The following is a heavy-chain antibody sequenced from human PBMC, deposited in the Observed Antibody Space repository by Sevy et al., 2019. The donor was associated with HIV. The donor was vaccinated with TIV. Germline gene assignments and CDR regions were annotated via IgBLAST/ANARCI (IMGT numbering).Heavy chain of an antibody. Sequence: ASVKVSCKASGYTFTGYYMHWVRQASGQGLEWMGWINPNSGGTNYAQKFQGRVTMTRDTSISTAYMELSRLRSDDTAVYYCARDRGGITGTSYYYGMDVWGQGTTVTVSS. V-gene: IGHV1-2*02. D-gene: IGHD1-7*01. CDR2: INPNSGGT. CDR1: GYTFTGYY. CDR3: ARDRGGITGTSYYYGMDV. J-gene: IGHJ6*02.